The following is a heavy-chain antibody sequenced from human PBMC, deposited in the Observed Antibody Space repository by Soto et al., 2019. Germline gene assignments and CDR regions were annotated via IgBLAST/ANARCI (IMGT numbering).Heavy chain of an antibody. CDR3: ARQVMAAAGPDY. Sequence: QLQLQESGPGLVKPSETLSLTCTVSGGSISSSSYYWGWIRQPPGKGLEWIGSMSYSGSTYYNPSLKSRVTTSGDTSKNQVSLKLSSVTAADTAVFYCARQVMAAAGPDYWGQGTLVTVSS. CDR2: MSYSGST. J-gene: IGHJ4*02. CDR1: GGSISSSSYY. D-gene: IGHD6-13*01. V-gene: IGHV4-39*01.